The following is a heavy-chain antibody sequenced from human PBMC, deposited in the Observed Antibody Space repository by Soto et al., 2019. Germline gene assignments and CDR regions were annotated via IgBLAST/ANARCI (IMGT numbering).Heavy chain of an antibody. V-gene: IGHV4-39*01. J-gene: IGHJ4*02. Sequence: QPQLQESGPGLGKPSETLSLTCTVSGGSISSGSGNYYWAWVRQPPGKELQWIGDIHYTGTTYYNPSLTNRANISRDTSKKQFYLRQNSVTAADPASYDCVSHAHHPNFENWGQGTLVTVSS. CDR3: VSHAHHPNFEN. CDR2: IHYTGTT. CDR1: GGSISSGSGNYY.